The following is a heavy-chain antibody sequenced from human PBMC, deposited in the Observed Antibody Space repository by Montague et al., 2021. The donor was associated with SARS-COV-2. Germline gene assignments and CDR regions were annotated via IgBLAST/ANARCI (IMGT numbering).Heavy chain of an antibody. J-gene: IGHJ6*02. Sequence: SETLSLTCAVYGGSFSGYYWSWIRQPPGKGLEWIGEIGHSGSTNYNPSLKSRVTISIDTSKNQFSLKLSSVTAADTAVCYCARFAYRLLFIASHYGMDVWGQGTTVTVSS. CDR2: IGHSGST. CDR3: ARFAYRLLFIASHYGMDV. CDR1: GGSFSGYY. V-gene: IGHV4-34*01. D-gene: IGHD2-2*01.